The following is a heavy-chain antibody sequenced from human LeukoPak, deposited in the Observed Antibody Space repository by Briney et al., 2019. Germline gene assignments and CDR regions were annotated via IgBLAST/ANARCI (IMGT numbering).Heavy chain of an antibody. V-gene: IGHV4-34*01. CDR2: INHSGST. CDR1: GGSLSGYY. J-gene: IGHJ3*02. CDR3: AXXXRXXXXDAFNX. Sequence: SETLSLTCAVYGGSLSGYYWTWIRQPPGKGPEWIGEINHSGSTNYNPSLKRRVTISVDTSKNQFSLKLSSVTAADTAVYYCAXXXRXXXXDAFNXXXQXTMVTVSS.